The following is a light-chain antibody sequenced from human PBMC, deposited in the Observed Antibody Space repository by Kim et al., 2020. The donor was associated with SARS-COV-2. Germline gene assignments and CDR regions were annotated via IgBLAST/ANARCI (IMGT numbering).Light chain of an antibody. J-gene: IGLJ2*01. CDR3: AAWDDSLNGQV. Sequence: QSVLTQPPSASGTPGQRVTISCSGSSSNIGSNTVNWYQQLPGTAPKLLIYSNNQGPSGVPDRFSGSKSGTSASLAISGLQSEDEADYYCAAWDDSLNGQVFGGGTQLTVL. CDR1: SSNIGSNT. V-gene: IGLV1-44*01. CDR2: SNN.